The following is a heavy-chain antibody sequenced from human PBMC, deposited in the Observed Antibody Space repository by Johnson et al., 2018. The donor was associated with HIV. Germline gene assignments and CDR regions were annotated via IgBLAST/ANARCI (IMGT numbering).Heavy chain of an antibody. D-gene: IGHD3-22*01. CDR3: ARGYYYDSSGYPDAFDI. CDR2: IGTAGDT. V-gene: IGHV3-13*01. Sequence: VQLVESGGCLVQPGGSLRLSCAASGFTFSSYDMHWVRQATGKGLEWVSAIGTAGDTYYPGSVKGRFTISRENAKNSLYLQMNSLRAGDTAVYYCARGYYYDSSGYPDAFDIWGQGTMVTVSS. CDR1: GFTFSSYD. J-gene: IGHJ3*02.